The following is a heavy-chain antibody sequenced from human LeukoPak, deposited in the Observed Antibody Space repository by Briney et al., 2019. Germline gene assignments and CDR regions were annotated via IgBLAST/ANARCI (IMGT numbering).Heavy chain of an antibody. CDR1: GYSFTSYW. V-gene: IGHV5-51*01. CDR3: ARAYGSGSYYRVWFDP. Sequence: GESLKISCKGSGYSFTSYWIGWVRQMPGKGLEWMGIIYPGDSDTRYSPSFQGQVTISADKSISTAYLQWSSLKASDTAMYYCARAYGSGSYYRVWFDPWGQGTLVTVSS. J-gene: IGHJ5*02. CDR2: IYPGDSDT. D-gene: IGHD3-10*01.